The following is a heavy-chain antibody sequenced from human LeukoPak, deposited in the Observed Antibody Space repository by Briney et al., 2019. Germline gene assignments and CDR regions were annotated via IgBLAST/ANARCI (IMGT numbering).Heavy chain of an antibody. V-gene: IGHV3-23*01. Sequence: ETLSLTCAVSGDSIISDNWWNWVRQAPGKGLEWVSAISGSGGSTYYADSVKGRFTISRDNSKNTLYLQMNSLRAEDTAVYYCAKDRSGWQPQYYDILTGLFDYWGQGTLVTVSS. D-gene: IGHD3-9*01. CDR3: AKDRSGWQPQYYDILTGLFDY. CDR1: GDSIISDN. CDR2: ISGSGGST. J-gene: IGHJ4*02.